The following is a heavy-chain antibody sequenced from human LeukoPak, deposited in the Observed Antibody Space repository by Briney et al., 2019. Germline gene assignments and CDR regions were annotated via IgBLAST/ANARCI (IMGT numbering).Heavy chain of an antibody. CDR1: GYTFTGYY. CDR2: INPSGGST. Sequence: ASVKVSCKASGYTFTGYYMHWVRQAPGQGLEWMGIINPSGGSTSYAQKFQGRVTMTRDTSTSAVYMELSSLRSEDTAVYYCARVGHGSAAGHYFDYWGQGTLVTVSS. D-gene: IGHD6-13*01. J-gene: IGHJ4*02. CDR3: ARVGHGSAAGHYFDY. V-gene: IGHV1-46*01.